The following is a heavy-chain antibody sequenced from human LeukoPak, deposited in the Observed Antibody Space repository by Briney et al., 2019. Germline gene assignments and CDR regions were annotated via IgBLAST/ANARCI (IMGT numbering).Heavy chain of an antibody. Sequence: SETLSLTCTVSGHSIINSYYWGWIRQSPGKGLEWIGSIYHTGSTYYNSFLKSRVTISVDTSTNQFSLKLSSVTAADTAVYYCARERIVGAPTGRAFDIWGQGTMVTVSS. D-gene: IGHD1-26*01. CDR1: GHSIINSYY. J-gene: IGHJ3*02. V-gene: IGHV4-38-2*02. CDR2: IYHTGST. CDR3: ARERIVGAPTGRAFDI.